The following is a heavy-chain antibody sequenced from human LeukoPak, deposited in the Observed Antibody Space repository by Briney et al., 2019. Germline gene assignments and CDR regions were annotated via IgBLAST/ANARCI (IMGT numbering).Heavy chain of an antibody. CDR2: INWNGGST. CDR3: ARDSGSSWYEHAFDI. V-gene: IGHV3-20*04. J-gene: IGHJ3*02. D-gene: IGHD6-13*01. Sequence: PGGSLRLSCAASGFTFDDYGMSWVRPAPGKRLEWVSGINWNGGSTGYADSVKGRFTISRDNAKNSLYLQMNSLRAEDTALYYCARDSGSSWYEHAFDIWGQGTMVTVSS. CDR1: GFTFDDYG.